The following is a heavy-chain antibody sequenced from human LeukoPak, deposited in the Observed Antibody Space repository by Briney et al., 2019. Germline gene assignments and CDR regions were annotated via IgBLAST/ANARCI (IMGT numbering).Heavy chain of an antibody. CDR2: ISAYNGNT. CDR1: GYTFTSYG. V-gene: IGHV1-18*04. Sequence: GASVKVSCKASGYTFTSYGISWVRQAPGQGLEWMGWISAYNGNTNYAQKLQGRVTMTTDTSTTTAYMELRSLRSDDTAVYYCARLCSTTSCYGRFGMDVWGKGTTVTVSP. CDR3: ARLCSTTSCYGRFGMDV. J-gene: IGHJ6*04. D-gene: IGHD2-2*01.